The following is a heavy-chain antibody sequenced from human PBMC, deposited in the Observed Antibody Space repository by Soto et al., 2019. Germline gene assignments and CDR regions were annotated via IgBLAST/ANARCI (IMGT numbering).Heavy chain of an antibody. CDR1: GFRFSDYP. V-gene: IGHV3-7*03. Sequence: GGSLRLSCGVSGFRFSDYPLNWVRQAPGQGLEWVANINRRGTSTNYVGSVRGRFSTSRDSTRNSLYLNMDSLRVEDTATYYCVRGTPTPGQDIWGSGTTFTVSS. CDR3: VRGTPTPGQDI. J-gene: IGHJ6*04. CDR2: INRRGTST. D-gene: IGHD1-1*01.